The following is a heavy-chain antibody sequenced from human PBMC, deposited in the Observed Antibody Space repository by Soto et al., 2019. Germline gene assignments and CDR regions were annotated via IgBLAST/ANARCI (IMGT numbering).Heavy chain of an antibody. J-gene: IGHJ3*02. CDR1: GFTFSNSA. CDR2: ISENGGSRGGT. Sequence: LRLSCTASGFTFSNSAMIWVRQAPGQGLEWVASISENGGSRGGTYYADSVKGRFTISRNNSKSTLYLQVDSLTDADTAVYYCASAKAVVAAALGTWGQGTMVTVSS. D-gene: IGHD2-15*01. CDR3: ASAKAVVAAALGT. V-gene: IGHV3-23*01.